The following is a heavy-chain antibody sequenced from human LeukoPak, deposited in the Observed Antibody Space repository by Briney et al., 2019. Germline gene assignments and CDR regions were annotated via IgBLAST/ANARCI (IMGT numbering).Heavy chain of an antibody. CDR2: IKSKADGGTA. V-gene: IGHV3-15*01. CDR3: TTGSPPTN. D-gene: IGHD6-13*01. CDR1: GFTFSSYW. J-gene: IGHJ4*02. Sequence: KPGGSLRLSCAASGFTFSSYWMHWVRQAPGKGLEWVGRIKSKADGGTADYAAPVKGRFTISRDDSQSSLYLQMNSLKTEDTAVYYCTTGSPPTNWGQGTLVTVSS.